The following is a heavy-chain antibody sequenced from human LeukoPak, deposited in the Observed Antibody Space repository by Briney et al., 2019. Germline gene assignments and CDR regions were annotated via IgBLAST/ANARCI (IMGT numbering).Heavy chain of an antibody. V-gene: IGHV4-39*01. CDR2: IYYSGST. Sequence: SETLSLTCTVSGDSISRSLYYWGWIRQPPGKGLEWIGTIYYSGSTYYNPSLKSRVTISVDTSKNQFSLKLTSVTAADTAVYYCARSYGGHSVCDAFDIWGHGTMVTVSS. J-gene: IGHJ3*02. D-gene: IGHD4-23*01. CDR3: ARSYGGHSVCDAFDI. CDR1: GDSISRSLYY.